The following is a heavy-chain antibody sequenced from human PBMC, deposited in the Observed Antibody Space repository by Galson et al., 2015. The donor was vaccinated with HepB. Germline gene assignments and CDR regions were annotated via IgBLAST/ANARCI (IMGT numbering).Heavy chain of an antibody. CDR1: GFTFDDYA. V-gene: IGHV3-9*01. CDR2: ISWNSDSI. Sequence: SLRLSCAASGFTFDDYAMHWVRQAPGKGLEWVSGISWNSDSIGYADSVKGRFTFSRDNAKNSLYLQMNSLRTEDTALYYCAKGLSGSYYNYYMDVWGKGTTVTVSS. J-gene: IGHJ6*03. CDR3: AKGLSGSYYNYYMDV. D-gene: IGHD3-10*01.